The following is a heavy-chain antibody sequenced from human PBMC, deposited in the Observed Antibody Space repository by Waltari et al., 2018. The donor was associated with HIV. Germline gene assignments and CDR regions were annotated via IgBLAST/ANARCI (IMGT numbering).Heavy chain of an antibody. V-gene: IGHV3-53*01. CDR3: ARMKRSYGSGQARYFYFGMDV. J-gene: IGHJ6*02. Sequence: EVQLVESGGGLVQPGGSLRLSCAASGFSVSDNYMSWVRLAPGKGLQWVSVLYNEGRTQYIDSVKGRLTIFRDNSKNALYLQMNSLSVDDTAVYYCARMKRSYGSGQARYFYFGMDVWGQGTTVIVSS. CDR1: GFSVSDNY. CDR2: LYNEGRT. D-gene: IGHD3-10*01.